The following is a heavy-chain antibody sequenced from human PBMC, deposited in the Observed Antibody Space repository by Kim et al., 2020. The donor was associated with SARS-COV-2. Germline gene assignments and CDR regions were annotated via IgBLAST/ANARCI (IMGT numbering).Heavy chain of an antibody. D-gene: IGHD6-19*01. CDR2: ISSSSSYI. Sequence: GGSLRLSCAASGFTFSNYSMNWVRQAPGKGLEWVSSISSSSSYIYYADSVKGRFTISRDNAKNSLYLQMNSLRAEDTSVYYCGTPSGWSGGYYGMDVWGQGTTETV. V-gene: IGHV3-21*01. J-gene: IGHJ6*02. CDR3: GTPSGWSGGYYGMDV. CDR1: GFTFSNYS.